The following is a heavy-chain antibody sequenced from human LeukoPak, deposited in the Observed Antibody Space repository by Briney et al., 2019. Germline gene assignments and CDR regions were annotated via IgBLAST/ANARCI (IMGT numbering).Heavy chain of an antibody. J-gene: IGHJ4*02. D-gene: IGHD1-26*01. Sequence: GASVKVSCKASGYTFTSYDINWVRQATGQGLEWMGWMNPNSGNTGYAQKFQGRVTITRNTSINTAYMELSSLRSEDTAVYYCARYSGSYYFDYWGQGSLVTVSS. CDR2: MNPNSGNT. CDR1: GYTFTSYD. CDR3: ARYSGSYYFDY. V-gene: IGHV1-8*03.